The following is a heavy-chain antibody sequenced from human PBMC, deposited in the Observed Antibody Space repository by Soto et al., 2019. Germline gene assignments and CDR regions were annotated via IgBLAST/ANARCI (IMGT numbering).Heavy chain of an antibody. D-gene: IGHD3-10*01. Sequence: HPGGSLRLSCTASGFTFGDYAMSWFRQAPGKGLEWVGFIRSKAYGGTTEYAASVKGRFTVSRDDSKSIAYLQMNSLKTEDTAVYYCTRGLDYYGSGPLGMDVWGQGTTVTVSS. CDR2: IRSKAYGGTT. V-gene: IGHV3-49*03. CDR1: GFTFGDYA. J-gene: IGHJ6*02. CDR3: TRGLDYYGSGPLGMDV.